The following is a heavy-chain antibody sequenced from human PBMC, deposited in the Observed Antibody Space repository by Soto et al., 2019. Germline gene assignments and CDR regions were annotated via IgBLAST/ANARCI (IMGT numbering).Heavy chain of an antibody. J-gene: IGHJ3*02. CDR2: IKQDGSEK. Sequence: EVQLVESGGGLVQPGGSLRLSCAASGFTFSSYWMSWFRQAPGKGLEWVDNIKQDGSEKYYVDSVKGRFTIARENAKNSIYLQMNSLSAEDTAVYYCSRAMTTVTPGAFDIWGQGTMVTVSS. D-gene: IGHD4-17*01. CDR3: SRAMTTVTPGAFDI. V-gene: IGHV3-7*01. CDR1: GFTFSSYW.